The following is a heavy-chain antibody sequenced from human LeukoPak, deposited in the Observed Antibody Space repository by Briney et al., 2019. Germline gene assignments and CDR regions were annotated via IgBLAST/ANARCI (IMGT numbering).Heavy chain of an antibody. CDR2: ISSSSSYI. CDR3: AREGAAQDTALDY. Sequence: PGGSLRLSCAASGFTFSSYSVNWVRQAPGKGLEWVSSISSSSSYIYYADSVKGRFTISRDNAKNSLYLQMNSLRAEDTAVYYCAREGAAQDTALDYWGQGTLVTVSS. CDR1: GFTFSSYS. J-gene: IGHJ4*02. D-gene: IGHD5-18*01. V-gene: IGHV3-21*01.